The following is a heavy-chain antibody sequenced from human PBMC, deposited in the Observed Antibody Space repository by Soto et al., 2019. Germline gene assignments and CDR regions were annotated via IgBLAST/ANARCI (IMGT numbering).Heavy chain of an antibody. D-gene: IGHD6-6*01. CDR2: IVVGSGNT. CDR1: GFTFTSSA. V-gene: IGHV1-58*02. J-gene: IGHJ6*03. Sequence: SVKVSFKASGFTFTSSAMQWVRQARGQRLEWIGWIVVGSGNTNYAQKFQERVTITRDMSTSTAYMELSSLRSEDTAVYYCAAVSDSSSSPRYYYYMDVWGKRTTVTVSS. CDR3: AAVSDSSSSPRYYYYMDV.